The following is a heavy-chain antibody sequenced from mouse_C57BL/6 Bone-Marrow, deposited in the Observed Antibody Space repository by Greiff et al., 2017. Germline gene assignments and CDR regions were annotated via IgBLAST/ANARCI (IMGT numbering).Heavy chain of an antibody. CDR3: ARRLGPHFDY. J-gene: IGHJ2*01. V-gene: IGHV5-6*02. D-gene: IGHD4-1*01. CDR2: ISSGGSYT. Sequence: EVMLVESGGDLVKPGGSLNLSCAASGFTFSSYGMSWVRQTPDKRLEWVATISSGGSYTYYPASVKGRFTISRDNAKKTLYLQMSSLKSEDTAMYYCARRLGPHFDYWGQGTTLTVSS. CDR1: GFTFSSYG.